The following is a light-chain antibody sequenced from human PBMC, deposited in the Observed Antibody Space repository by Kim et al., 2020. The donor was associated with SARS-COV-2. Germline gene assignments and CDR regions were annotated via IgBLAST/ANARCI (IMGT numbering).Light chain of an antibody. Sequence: ASVGDRGTITCRASQSISSWLAWYQQKQGKAPKLLIYDASSLESGVPSRFSGSGSGTEFTLTISSLQPDDFATYYCQQYNSYPITFGQGTRMEIK. CDR1: QSISSW. CDR3: QQYNSYPIT. V-gene: IGKV1-5*01. J-gene: IGKJ5*01. CDR2: DAS.